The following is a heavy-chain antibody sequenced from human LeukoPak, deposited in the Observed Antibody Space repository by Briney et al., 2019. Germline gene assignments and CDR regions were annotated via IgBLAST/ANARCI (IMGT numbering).Heavy chain of an antibody. CDR1: GGTFSSYA. V-gene: IGHV1-69*13. CDR2: IIPIFGTA. Sequence: SVKVSCKASGGTFSSYAISWVRQAPGQGLEWMGGIIPIFGTANYAQKFQGRVTITADESTSTAYTELSSLRSEDTAVYYCAITPAYGSGSYDFDYWGQGTLVTVSS. CDR3: AITPAYGSGSYDFDY. D-gene: IGHD3-10*01. J-gene: IGHJ4*02.